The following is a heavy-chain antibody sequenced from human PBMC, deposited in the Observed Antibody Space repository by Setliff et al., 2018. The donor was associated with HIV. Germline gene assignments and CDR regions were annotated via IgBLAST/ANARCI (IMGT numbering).Heavy chain of an antibody. CDR2: IISIFDKA. J-gene: IGHJ3*02. D-gene: IGHD5-18*01. Sequence: SVKVSCKASGYTFNTYPINWIRQAPGQGLEWMGWIISIFDKANYAQKFHGRLTITADDSTRTVYMELNSLGSGDTAVYYCARGGVRGYSYGEAFDIWGQGTLVTVSS. CDR3: ARGGVRGYSYGEAFDI. V-gene: IGHV1-69*13. CDR1: GYTFNTYP.